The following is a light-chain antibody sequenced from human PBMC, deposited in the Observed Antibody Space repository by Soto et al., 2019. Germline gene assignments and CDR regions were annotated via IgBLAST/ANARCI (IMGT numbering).Light chain of an antibody. CDR1: QSISHNY. CDR3: QLYSGSPWT. CDR2: GVS. J-gene: IGKJ1*01. Sequence: IVLTQSPGTLSLSPGERATLSCRASQSISHNYLAWYQQEPGQAPRLLIHGVSIRATGIPDRFSGSGSGTDFTLSSSRLEPEDFAVYYCQLYSGSPWTFGQGTKVEIK. V-gene: IGKV3-20*01.